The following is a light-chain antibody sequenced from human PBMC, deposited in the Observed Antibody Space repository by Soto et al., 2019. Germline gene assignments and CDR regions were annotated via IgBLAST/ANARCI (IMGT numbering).Light chain of an antibody. CDR1: SSDVGLYNL. CDR3: CSYVGSSILM. CDR2: EVN. Sequence: QSVLTQPASVSGSPGQSITISCTGTSSDVGLYNLVSWYQQLPGKAPKLIIYEVNERPSGISDRFSGSKSGNTASRTISGLQDEDEADYYCCSYVGSSILMFGGGTKLTVL. J-gene: IGLJ3*02. V-gene: IGLV2-23*02.